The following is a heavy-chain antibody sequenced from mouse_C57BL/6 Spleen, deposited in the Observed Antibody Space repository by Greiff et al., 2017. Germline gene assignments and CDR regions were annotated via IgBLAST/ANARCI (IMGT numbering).Heavy chain of an antibody. CDR1: GYTFTSYW. CDR3: ARRDVDY. J-gene: IGHJ2*01. Sequence: QVHVKQPGAELVKPGASVKMSCKASGYTFTSYWITWVKQRPGQGLEWIGDIYPGSGSTNYNEKFKSKATLTADTSSSTAYMQLSSLTSEDSAVYYCARRDVDYWGQGTTLTVSS. CDR2: IYPGSGST. V-gene: IGHV1-55*01. D-gene: IGHD3-3*01.